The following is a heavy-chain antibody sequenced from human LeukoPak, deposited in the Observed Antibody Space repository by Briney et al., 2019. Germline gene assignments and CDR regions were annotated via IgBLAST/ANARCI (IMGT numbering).Heavy chain of an antibody. D-gene: IGHD5-24*01. J-gene: IGHJ4*02. CDR3: ARSVEMATGIRY. V-gene: IGHV4-39*01. CDR2: IYYSGST. Sequence: SETLSLTCTVSGGSISSSIYYWGWIRQPPGKGLEWIGSIYYSGSTYYNPSLKSRVTISVDTSKNQFSLKLSSVTAADTAVYYCARSVEMATGIRYWGQGTLVTVSS. CDR1: GGSISSSIYY.